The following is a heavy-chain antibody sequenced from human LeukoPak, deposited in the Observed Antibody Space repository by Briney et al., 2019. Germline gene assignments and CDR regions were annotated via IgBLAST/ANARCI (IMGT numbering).Heavy chain of an antibody. J-gene: IGHJ3*01. CDR3: ARGDSSSILINDAFDF. CDR2: TSSSSSTI. V-gene: IGHV3-48*03. Sequence: PGGSLRLSCAASGFTFSSYEMNWIRQAPGKGLEWVAYTSSSSSTIYYADSVKGRFTISRDNAKNSLSLQLSSLRGEDTALYYCARGDSSSILINDAFDFWGQGTMVTVSS. CDR1: GFTFSSYE. D-gene: IGHD2-21*01.